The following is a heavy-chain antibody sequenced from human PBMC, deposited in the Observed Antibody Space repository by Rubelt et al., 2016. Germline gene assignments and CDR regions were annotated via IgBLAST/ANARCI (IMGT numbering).Heavy chain of an antibody. CDR3: ARSSGSNDFDY. V-gene: IGHV1-69*02. CDR2: IIPILGIA. Sequence: GQGLEWMGRIIPILGIANYAQKFQGRVTITADKSTSTAYMELSSLRSEDTAVYYCARSSGSNDFDYWGQGTLVTVSS. J-gene: IGHJ4*02. D-gene: IGHD4-11*01.